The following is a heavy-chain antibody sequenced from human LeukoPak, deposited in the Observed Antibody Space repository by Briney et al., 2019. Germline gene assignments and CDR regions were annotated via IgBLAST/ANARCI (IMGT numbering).Heavy chain of an antibody. D-gene: IGHD3-10*01. Sequence: ASVKVSCKASGYTFTDYFIHWVRQAPGQGLEWMGGIIPIFGTANYAQKFQGRVTITADESTSTAYMELSSLRSEDTAVYYCARGWFGERWGQGTLVTVSS. CDR1: GYTFTDYF. J-gene: IGHJ4*02. V-gene: IGHV1-69*13. CDR2: IIPIFGTA. CDR3: ARGWFGER.